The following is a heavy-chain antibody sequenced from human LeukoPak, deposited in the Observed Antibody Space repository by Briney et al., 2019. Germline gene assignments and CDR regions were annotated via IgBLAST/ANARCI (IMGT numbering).Heavy chain of an antibody. Sequence: SETLSLTCAVSGESFSGNFWTWIRQPPGKGLEWIGSIYYSGSPYYNPSLKSRVTISVDTSKNQFSLKLSSVTAADTAVYYCARGCGTHGVCYCVYGGQGPLVTVS. CDR3: ARGCGTHGVCYCVY. V-gene: IGHV4-34*01. CDR2: IYYSGSP. D-gene: IGHD2-8*01. CDR1: GESFSGNF. J-gene: IGHJ4*02.